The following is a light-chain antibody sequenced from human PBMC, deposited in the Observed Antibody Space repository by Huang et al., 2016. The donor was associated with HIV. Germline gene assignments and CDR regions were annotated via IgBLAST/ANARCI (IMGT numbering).Light chain of an antibody. CDR1: QSVSSN. Sequence: DIVMTQSPATLSVSPGERATLSCRASQSVSSNLAWYRQKPGQAPRLLIYDASTRATDIPARFSGSGSGTEFTLTISSLQSEDFAVYYCQHYNNWPPRYTFGQGTKLE. J-gene: IGKJ2*01. V-gene: IGKV3-15*01. CDR2: DAS. CDR3: QHYNNWPPRYT.